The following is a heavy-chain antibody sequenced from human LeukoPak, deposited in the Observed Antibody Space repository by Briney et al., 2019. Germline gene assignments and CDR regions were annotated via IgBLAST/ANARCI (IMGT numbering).Heavy chain of an antibody. V-gene: IGHV4-30-4*01. CDR1: GGSISSGDYY. CDR2: IYYSGST. Sequence: SETLSLTCTVSGGSISSGDYYWSWIRQPPGKGLEWIGYIYYSGSTYYNPSLKSRVTISVDTSKNQSSLKLSSVTAADTAVYYCARDTYYDSSGYYYRDAFDIWGQGTMVTVSS. J-gene: IGHJ3*02. CDR3: ARDTYYDSSGYYYRDAFDI. D-gene: IGHD3-22*01.